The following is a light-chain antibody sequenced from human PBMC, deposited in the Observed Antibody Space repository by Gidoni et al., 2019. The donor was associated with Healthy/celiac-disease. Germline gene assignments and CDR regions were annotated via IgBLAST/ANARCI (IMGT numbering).Light chain of an antibody. CDR1: QSISNW. J-gene: IGKJ1*01. V-gene: IGKV1-5*03. CDR3: QQYNSWWT. CDR2: KAS. Sequence: DIQMTQSPSTLSASVGDRVTITCRASQSISNWLAWYQQKPGKAPKLLIYKASTLESGVPSRFSGSRSGTEFTLTISSLQPDDFAAYYCQQYNSWWTFGQGTKVEIK.